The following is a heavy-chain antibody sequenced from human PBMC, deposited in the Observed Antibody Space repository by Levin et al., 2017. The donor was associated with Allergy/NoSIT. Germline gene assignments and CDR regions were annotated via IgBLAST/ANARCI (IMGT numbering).Heavy chain of an antibody. J-gene: IGHJ4*02. V-gene: IGHV3-7*01. CDR1: GFIFSNYW. CDR2: IKQDGSEK. D-gene: IGHD6-6*01. Sequence: GGSLRLSCAASGFIFSNYWMSWVRQAPGKGLEWVANIKQDGSEKYYVDSVKGRFTISRDNAKNSLYLQMNSLRAEDTAVYYCARDRKGTKQLFLYYFDYWGQGTLVTVSS. CDR3: ARDRKGTKQLFLYYFDY.